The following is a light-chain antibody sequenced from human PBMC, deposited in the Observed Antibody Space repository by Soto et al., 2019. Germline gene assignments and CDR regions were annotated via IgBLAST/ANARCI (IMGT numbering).Light chain of an antibody. Sequence: DIQITHSPSSLSASVGDRVTITCRSSQSIRSYLNWYQQKPGKAPKLLIYAAYSLQSGVPSRFSGSGSGTDFSLTISSLQPEDFATYYCQQSDSTPRTLGQGTKVDIK. J-gene: IGKJ1*01. CDR1: QSIRSY. CDR3: QQSDSTPRT. CDR2: AAY. V-gene: IGKV1-39*01.